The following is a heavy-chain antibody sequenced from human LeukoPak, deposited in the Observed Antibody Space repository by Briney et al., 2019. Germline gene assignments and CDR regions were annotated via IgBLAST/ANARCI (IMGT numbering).Heavy chain of an antibody. D-gene: IGHD3-22*01. CDR3: ARTYYYGSGGYYY. J-gene: IGHJ4*02. CDR1: GFTFSDYY. V-gene: IGHV3-11*04. CDR2: ISSSGSTI. Sequence: GGSLRLSCAASGFTFSDYYKSWIRQAPGKGLEWVSYISSSGSTIDYADSVKGRLTISRDNAKNSLYLQMNSLRAEDTAVYYCARTYYYGSGGYYYWGQGTLVTVSS.